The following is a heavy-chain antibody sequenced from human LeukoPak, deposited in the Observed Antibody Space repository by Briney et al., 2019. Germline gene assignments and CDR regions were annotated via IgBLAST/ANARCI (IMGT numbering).Heavy chain of an antibody. J-gene: IGHJ4*02. CDR3: ARVGYYYGSGSYYNDFDY. Sequence: ASVKVSCKASGYTFTGYYMHWVRQAPGQGLEWMGCINPNSGGTNYAQKFQGRVTMTRDTSISTAYMELSRLRSDDTAVYYCARVGYYYGSGSYYNDFDYWGQGTLVTVSS. CDR2: INPNSGGT. D-gene: IGHD3-10*01. CDR1: GYTFTGYY. V-gene: IGHV1-2*02.